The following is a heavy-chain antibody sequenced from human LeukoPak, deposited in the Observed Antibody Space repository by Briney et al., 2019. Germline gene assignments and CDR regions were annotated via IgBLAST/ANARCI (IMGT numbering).Heavy chain of an antibody. D-gene: IGHD3-9*01. J-gene: IGHJ4*02. CDR1: GFTFTNYA. CDR3: AKDPGWGVSLGYDILTGSLPASFDY. Sequence: PGGSLRLSCAAPGFTFTNYAMSWVRQTPGKGLEWVSATVGSGPDTYHADSVKGRFTVSRDNSRNTLYLQMNSLRAEDTAVYYCAKDPGWGVSLGYDILTGSLPASFDYWGQGTLVTVSS. CDR2: TVGSGPDT. V-gene: IGHV3-23*01.